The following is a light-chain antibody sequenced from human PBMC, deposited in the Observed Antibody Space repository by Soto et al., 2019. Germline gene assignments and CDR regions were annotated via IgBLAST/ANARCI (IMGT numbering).Light chain of an antibody. CDR3: QLYGISPH. CDR2: ASS. CDR1: QSRGSNF. Sequence: EIVLTQSPGTLSLCPGERAALSFKTSQSRGSNFLAWYQHKPGQAPRLLIYASSNRATGIPDRFSGSASGTDFTLTINRLEPEDFAVYYCQLYGISPHFGQGTRLENK. V-gene: IGKV3-20*01. J-gene: IGKJ5*01.